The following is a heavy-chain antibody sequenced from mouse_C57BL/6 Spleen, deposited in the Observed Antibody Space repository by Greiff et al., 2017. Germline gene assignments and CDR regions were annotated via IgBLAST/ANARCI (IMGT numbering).Heavy chain of an antibody. CDR1: GYSFTGYY. CDR2: INPSTGGT. CDR3: AIRSYYYGSLYYFDY. J-gene: IGHJ2*01. V-gene: IGHV1-42*01. Sequence: EVQLQQSGPELVKPGASVKISCKASGYSFTGYYMNWVKQSPEKSLEWIGEINPSTGGTTYNQKFKAKATLTVDKSSSTAYMQLKSLTSEDSAVYYCAIRSYYYGSLYYFDYWGQGTTLTVDS. D-gene: IGHD1-1*01.